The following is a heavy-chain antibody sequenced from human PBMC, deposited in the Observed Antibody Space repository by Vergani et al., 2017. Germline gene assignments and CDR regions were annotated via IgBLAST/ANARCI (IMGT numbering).Heavy chain of an antibody. CDR1: GFTFSSYS. Sequence: EVQLVESGGGLVQPGGSLRLSCAASGFTFSSYSMNWVRQAPGKGLEWVSYISSSSSTIYYADSVKGRFTISRDNAKNSLYLQMNSLSAEDTAVYYCAGYQSRLSETYGMDVWGQGTTVTVSS. CDR3: AGYQSRLSETYGMDV. CDR2: ISSSSSTI. V-gene: IGHV3-48*01. J-gene: IGHJ6*02. D-gene: IGHD2-2*01.